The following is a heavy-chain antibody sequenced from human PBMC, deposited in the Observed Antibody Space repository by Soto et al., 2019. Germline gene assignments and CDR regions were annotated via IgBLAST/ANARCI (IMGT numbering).Heavy chain of an antibody. V-gene: IGHV1-69*01. CDR3: ARDRTEYYWQYALDY. J-gene: IGHJ4*02. D-gene: IGHD2-8*01. Sequence: QVQLVQSGAEVKKPGSSVKVSCKASGGDFTNYAITWVRQAPGQGLEWVGGIIPVFGAPKYAQQFQGKVTITADESTRTTFMELSSLRSEDTAVYYCARDRTEYYWQYALDYWGQGTLVTVSS. CDR1: GGDFTNYA. CDR2: IIPVFGAP.